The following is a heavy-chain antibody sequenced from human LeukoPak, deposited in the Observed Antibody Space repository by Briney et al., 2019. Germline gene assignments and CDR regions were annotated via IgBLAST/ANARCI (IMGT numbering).Heavy chain of an antibody. Sequence: PSETLSLTCTVSGGSTSSYYWSWIRQPPGKGLEWIGYIYYSGSTNYNPSLKSRVTISVDTSKNQFSLKLSSVTAADTAVYYCASSSYGSGSYYFDYWGQGTLVTVSS. D-gene: IGHD3-10*01. CDR1: GGSTSSYY. V-gene: IGHV4-59*12. J-gene: IGHJ4*02. CDR2: IYYSGST. CDR3: ASSSYGSGSYYFDY.